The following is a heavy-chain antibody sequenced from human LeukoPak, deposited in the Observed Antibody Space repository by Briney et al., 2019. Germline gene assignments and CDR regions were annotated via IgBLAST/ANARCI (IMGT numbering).Heavy chain of an antibody. V-gene: IGHV3-48*03. CDR2: ISSSGSTI. CDR1: GFTFSSYE. J-gene: IGHJ3*02. D-gene: IGHD3-9*01. Sequence: SGGSLRLSCAASGFTFSSYEMSWVRQAPGKGLEWVSYISSSGSTIYYADSVKGRFTISRDNSKNTLFLQMNSLRAEDTAVYYCAKGYYEIHDAFDIWGQGTMVTVSS. CDR3: AKGYYEIHDAFDI.